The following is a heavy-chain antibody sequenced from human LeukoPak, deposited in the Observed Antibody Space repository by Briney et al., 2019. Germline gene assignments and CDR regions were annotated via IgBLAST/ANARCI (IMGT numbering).Heavy chain of an antibody. D-gene: IGHD6-13*01. Sequence: KTPETLSLTCTASGGSISSSSYYWGWIRQPPGKGLEWIGSIYYSGSTYYNPSLKSRVTISVDTSKNQFSLKLSSVTAADTAVYYCAGALFPVIPIIAAAGSYYFDYWGQGTLVTVSS. CDR3: AGALFPVIPIIAAAGSYYFDY. V-gene: IGHV4-39*07. CDR2: IYYSGST. J-gene: IGHJ4*02. CDR1: GGSISSSSYY.